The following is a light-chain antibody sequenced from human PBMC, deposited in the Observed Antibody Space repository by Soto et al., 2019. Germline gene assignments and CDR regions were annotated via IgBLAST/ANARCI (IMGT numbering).Light chain of an antibody. CDR3: QQRSSWPPIT. CDR2: DAS. CDR1: QDVSRY. Sequence: EIVLTQSPVTLSLSPGERVTLSCRASQDVSRYLAWYQQKPGLAPRLLIYDASNRATGIPARFSGSGSGTDFSLTISCLEPEDFAVYYCQQRSSWPPITFGQGTRLEIK. J-gene: IGKJ5*01. V-gene: IGKV3-11*01.